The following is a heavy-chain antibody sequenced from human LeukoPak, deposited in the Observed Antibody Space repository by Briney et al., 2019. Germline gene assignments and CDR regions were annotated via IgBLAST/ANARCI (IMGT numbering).Heavy chain of an antibody. CDR2: IYHSGST. D-gene: IGHD3-22*01. Sequence: NPSQTLSLTCAVSGGSISSGGYSWSWIRQPPGKGLEWIGYIYHSGSTYYNPSLKSRVTISVDRSKNQSSLKLSSVTAADTAVYYCARHPTYYYDSSGYFDPYYFDYWGQGTLVTVSS. V-gene: IGHV4-30-2*01. CDR3: ARHPTYYYDSSGYFDPYYFDY. CDR1: GGSISSGGYS. J-gene: IGHJ4*02.